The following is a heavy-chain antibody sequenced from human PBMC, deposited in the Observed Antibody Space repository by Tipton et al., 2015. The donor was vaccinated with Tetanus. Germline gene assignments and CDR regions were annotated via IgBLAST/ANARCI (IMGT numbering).Heavy chain of an antibody. CDR3: ARGTSRGDIVVVPAAMGLHYFDY. CDR1: GGSISSGGYY. J-gene: IGHJ4*02. Sequence: LRLSCTVSGGSISSGGYYWSWIRQHPGKGLEWIGYIYYSGSTYYNPSLKSRVTISVDTSKNQFSLKLSSVTAADPAVYYCARGTSRGDIVVVPAAMGLHYFDYWGQGTLVTVSS. D-gene: IGHD2-2*01. V-gene: IGHV4-31*03. CDR2: IYYSGST.